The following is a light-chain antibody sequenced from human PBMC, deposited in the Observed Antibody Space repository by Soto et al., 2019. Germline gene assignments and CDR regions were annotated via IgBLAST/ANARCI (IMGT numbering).Light chain of an antibody. J-gene: IGLJ1*01. CDR2: HNN. Sequence: QSVLTQPPSASGTPGQRVTISCSGSRSNIGGKTVTWYQQLPGAAPKLLIYHNNQRPSGVPDRFSGSKSGTSASLAISGLQSEDEADYYCATWDDSLNGLFGPGTKVTVL. V-gene: IGLV1-44*01. CDR1: RSNIGGKT. CDR3: ATWDDSLNGL.